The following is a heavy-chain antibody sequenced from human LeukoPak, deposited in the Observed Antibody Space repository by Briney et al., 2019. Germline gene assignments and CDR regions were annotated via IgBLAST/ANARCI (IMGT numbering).Heavy chain of an antibody. CDR3: ARRYYDFWSGYYIFDY. CDR1: GGSISSYY. V-gene: IGHV4-59*06. CDR2: IYYSGST. Sequence: SETLSLTCTVSGGSISSYYWSWIRQHPGKGLEWIGYIYYSGSTYYNPSLKSRVTISVDTSKNQFSLKLSSVTAADTAVYYCARRYYDFWSGYYIFDYWGQGTLVTVSS. D-gene: IGHD3-3*01. J-gene: IGHJ4*02.